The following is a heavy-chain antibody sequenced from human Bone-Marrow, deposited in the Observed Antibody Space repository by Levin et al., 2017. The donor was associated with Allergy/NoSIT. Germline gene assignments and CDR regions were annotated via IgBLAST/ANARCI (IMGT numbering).Heavy chain of an antibody. CDR3: ARDFATYCGGDCSLDS. V-gene: IGHV1-18*01. J-gene: IGHJ4*02. CDR1: GYTFNKYG. D-gene: IGHD2-21*02. Sequence: ASVKVSCKTSGYTFNKYGINWVRQTPGQGLEWMGWISGYNGKTNYTRKFQDRVTMTTDTSANTAYMELRSLTSADTAVYYCARDFATYCGGDCSLDSWGQGTLVTVS. CDR2: ISGYNGKT.